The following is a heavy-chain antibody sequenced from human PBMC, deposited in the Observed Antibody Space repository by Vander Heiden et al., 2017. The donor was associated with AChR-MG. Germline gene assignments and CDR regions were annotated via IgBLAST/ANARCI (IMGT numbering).Heavy chain of an antibody. CDR1: GFTFSNAW. J-gene: IGHJ4*02. V-gene: IGHV3-15*01. CDR2: IKSKTDGGTT. CDR3: TTWLELLLSPSSPNFDY. D-gene: IGHD1-7*01. Sequence: EVQLVESGGGLVKPGGSLRLSCAASGFTFSNAWMSWVRQAPGKGLEWVGRIKSKTDGGTTDYAAPVKGRFTISRDDSKNTLYLQMNSLKTEDTAVYYCTTWLELLLSPSSPNFDYWGQGTLVTVSS.